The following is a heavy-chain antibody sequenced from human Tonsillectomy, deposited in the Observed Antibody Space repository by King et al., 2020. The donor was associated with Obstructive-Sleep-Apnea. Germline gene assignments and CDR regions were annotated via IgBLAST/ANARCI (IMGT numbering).Heavy chain of an antibody. CDR1: GGSISSYY. J-gene: IGHJ6*02. CDR2: IYTSGST. Sequence: QLQESGPGLVKSSETLSLTCTVSGGSISSYYWSWIRQPAGKGLEWIGRIYTSGSTNYNPSLKSLVTMSVDTSKNQFSLKLSSVTAADTAVYYCARVGETTYYYYGMDVWGQGTTVTVSS. CDR3: ARVGETTYYYYGMDV. V-gene: IGHV4-4*07. D-gene: IGHD1-26*01.